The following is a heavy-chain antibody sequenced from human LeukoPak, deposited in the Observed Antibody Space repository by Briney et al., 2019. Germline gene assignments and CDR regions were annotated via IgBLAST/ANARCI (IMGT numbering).Heavy chain of an antibody. D-gene: IGHD5-12*01. Sequence: ASVKVSCKVSRYTLTELSMHWVRQAPGKGLEWMGGFDPEDGETIYAQKFQGRVTMTEDTSTDTAYMELSSLRSEDTAVYYCATGGGGYSGCDNPSGMDVWGQGTTVTVSS. CDR2: FDPEDGET. V-gene: IGHV1-24*01. J-gene: IGHJ6*02. CDR1: RYTLTELS. CDR3: ATGGGGYSGCDNPSGMDV.